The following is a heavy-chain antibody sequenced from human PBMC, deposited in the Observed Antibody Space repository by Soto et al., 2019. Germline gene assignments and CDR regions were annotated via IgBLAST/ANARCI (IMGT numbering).Heavy chain of an antibody. J-gene: IGHJ4*02. CDR1: GFIFNTCG. D-gene: IGHD5-12*01. V-gene: IGHV3-23*01. CDR3: AKDREVALEATMTYSLDS. Sequence: GGSLRLSCEISGFIFNTCGLNWVRQAGGKGLEWDSGISRGSGKTASYADTVEGRFLISRDISKNTLYIQMNNLRVEDTAIYSYAKDREVALEATMTYSLDSWGQGTLVTVS. CDR2: ISRGSGKTA.